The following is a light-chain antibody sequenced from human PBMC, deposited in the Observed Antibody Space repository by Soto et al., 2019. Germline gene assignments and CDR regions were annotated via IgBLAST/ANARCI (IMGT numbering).Light chain of an antibody. V-gene: IGKV1-33*01. CDR1: QGISTN. CDR3: HQYDNLPLT. Sequence: IQMTQSPSSLSASVGDRVTITCQASQGISTNLNWYQQKPGKAPKLLIYDASRLEAGVPSRFSGSGSGTDFTFTISTLQPEDIATYYCHQYDNLPLTFGGGTKVEIK. J-gene: IGKJ4*01. CDR2: DAS.